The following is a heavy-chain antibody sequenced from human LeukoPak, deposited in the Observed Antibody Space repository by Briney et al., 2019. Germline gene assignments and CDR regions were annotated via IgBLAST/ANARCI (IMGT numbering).Heavy chain of an antibody. V-gene: IGHV3-7*01. CDR1: GFSFSTSW. CDR2: IKKDGSEE. D-gene: IGHD6-19*01. J-gene: IGHJ4*02. Sequence: PGGSLRLSCTASGFSFSTSWMSWVRQTPGKGLEWVANIKKDGSEEYYVDSVKTRFTISRDNAKNSLYLQLNSAIVEDTAVYYCTRLSTSVAGGDHWGQGTLVTVSS. CDR3: TRLSTSVAGGDH.